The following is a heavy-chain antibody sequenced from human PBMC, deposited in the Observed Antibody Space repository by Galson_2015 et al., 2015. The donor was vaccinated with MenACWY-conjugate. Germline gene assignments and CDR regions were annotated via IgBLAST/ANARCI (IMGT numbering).Heavy chain of an antibody. CDR2: ISGSGDST. J-gene: IGHJ4*02. V-gene: IGHV3-23*01. Sequence: SLRLSCAASGFTFSNYAMSWVRQPPGKGLEWVSTISGSGDSTYYADSVKGRFTSPRDNSKNTLYLQVNSLRAEDTAVCYCATSHTSSWYYFDYWGQGTLVTVSS. D-gene: IGHD6-13*01. CDR3: ATSHTSSWYYFDY. CDR1: GFTFSNYA.